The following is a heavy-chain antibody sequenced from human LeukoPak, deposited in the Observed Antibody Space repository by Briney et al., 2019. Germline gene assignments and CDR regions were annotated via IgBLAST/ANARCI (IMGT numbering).Heavy chain of an antibody. CDR2: VYYSGIT. V-gene: IGHV4-39*07. J-gene: IGHJ4*02. D-gene: IGHD1-26*01. CDR3: ARDGWEFGDY. Sequence: SETLSLTCTVSGASISNSDYYWGWIRQHPGKGLEWIGYVYYSGITHYNPSLKSRVTISVDMSTNQFSLRLSSVTAADTAVYYCARDGWEFGDYWGQGTLVTVSS. CDR1: GASISNSDYY.